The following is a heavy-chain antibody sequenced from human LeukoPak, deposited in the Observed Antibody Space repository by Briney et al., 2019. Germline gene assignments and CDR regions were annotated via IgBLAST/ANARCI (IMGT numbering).Heavy chain of an antibody. CDR1: GYTFTSYG. Sequence: ASVKVSCKASGYTFTSYGISWVRQAPGQGLEWMGWISAYNGNTNYAQKLQGRVTMTTDTSTSTAYMELRSLRSDDTAVYYCARDRGYYGSGSYYFTNFDYWGQGTLVTVSS. CDR2: ISAYNGNT. V-gene: IGHV1-18*01. D-gene: IGHD3-10*01. CDR3: ARDRGYYGSGSYYFTNFDY. J-gene: IGHJ4*02.